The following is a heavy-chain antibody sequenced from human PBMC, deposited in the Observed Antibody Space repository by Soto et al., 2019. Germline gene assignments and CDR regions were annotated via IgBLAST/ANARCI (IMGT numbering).Heavy chain of an antibody. Sequence: SETLSLTCAVYGGSFSGYYWSWIRQPPGKGLEWIGEINHSGSTNYNPSLKSRVTISVDMSKNQFSLKLSSVTAADTAVYYCARGGRQQLIPTPLSYKRDYCGQRTRV. CDR1: GGSFSGYY. CDR3: ARGGRQQLIPTPLSYKRDY. CDR2: INHSGST. D-gene: IGHD6-13*01. V-gene: IGHV4-34*01. J-gene: IGHJ4*01.